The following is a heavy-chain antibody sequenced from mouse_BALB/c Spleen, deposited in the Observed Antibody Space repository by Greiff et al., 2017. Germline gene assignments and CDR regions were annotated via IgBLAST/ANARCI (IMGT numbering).Heavy chain of an antibody. Sequence: VQLQQSGAELVRPGALVKLSCKASGFNIKDYYMHWVKQRPEQGLEWIGWIDPENGNTIYDPKFQGKASITADTSSNTAYLQLSSLTSEDTAVYYCAGGTTVGEFAYWGQGTLVTVSA. CDR1: GFNIKDYY. J-gene: IGHJ3*01. CDR2: IDPENGNT. V-gene: IGHV14-1*02. CDR3: AGGTTVGEFAY. D-gene: IGHD1-1*01.